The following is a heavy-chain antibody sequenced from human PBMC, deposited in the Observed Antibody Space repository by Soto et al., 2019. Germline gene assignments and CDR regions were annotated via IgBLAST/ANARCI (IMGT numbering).Heavy chain of an antibody. Sequence: QVQLVQSVGEVKKPGSSVKVSCKASGDTFTRYYIHWVRQAPGQGPEWMGRINPDGGRTTYAQNCNGRVTMTRDTSASTVYMELSSLKFEDTAMYYCARGAYSSSSCTPFDPWGQGTLVTVSS. V-gene: IGHV1-46*01. CDR1: GDTFTRYY. J-gene: IGHJ5*02. CDR2: INPDGGRT. D-gene: IGHD4-4*01. CDR3: ARGAYSSSSCTPFDP.